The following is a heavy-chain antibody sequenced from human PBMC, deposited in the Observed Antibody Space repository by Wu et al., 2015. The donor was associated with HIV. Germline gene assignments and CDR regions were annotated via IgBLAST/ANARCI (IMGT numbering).Heavy chain of an antibody. Sequence: QVQLVQSGAEVKKPGASVKVSCKASGYTFTGYYVHWVRQAPGQGLEWMGWVNPNSGATDYAQKFQGRVTMTRDTSISTAYMELSRLRSDDTAVYYCARDQIFRLWFGELWPGEYWGQGTLVTVSS. CDR2: VNPNSGAT. D-gene: IGHD3-10*01. J-gene: IGHJ4*02. CDR3: ARDQIFRLWFGELWPGEY. CDR1: GYTFTGYY. V-gene: IGHV1-2*02.